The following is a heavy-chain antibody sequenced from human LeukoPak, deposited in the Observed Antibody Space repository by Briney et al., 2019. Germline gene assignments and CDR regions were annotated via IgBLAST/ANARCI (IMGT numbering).Heavy chain of an antibody. J-gene: IGHJ4*02. CDR2: INHSGST. D-gene: IGHD1-26*01. V-gene: IGHV4-34*01. Sequence: PSETLSLTCAVYGGSFSGYYWSWIRQPPGKGLEWIGEINHSGSTNYNPSLKSRVTISVDTSKNQFSLKLSSVTAADTAVYYCARAGYSGSYHEDYWGQGTLVTVSS. CDR1: GGSFSGYY. CDR3: ARAGYSGSYHEDY.